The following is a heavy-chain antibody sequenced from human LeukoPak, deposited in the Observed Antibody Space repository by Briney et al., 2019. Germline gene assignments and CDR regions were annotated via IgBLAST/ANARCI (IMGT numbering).Heavy chain of an antibody. D-gene: IGHD3-22*01. CDR3: ARTSYDSSGYLPFDY. CDR2: ISSNGGST. V-gene: IGHV3-64*01. CDR1: GFTFSSYA. Sequence: GSLRLSCAASGFTFSSYAMHWVRQAPGKGLEYVSAISSNGGSTYYANSVKGRFTISRDNSKNTLYLQMGSLRAEDMAVYYCARTSYDSSGYLPFDYWGQGTLVTVSS. J-gene: IGHJ4*02.